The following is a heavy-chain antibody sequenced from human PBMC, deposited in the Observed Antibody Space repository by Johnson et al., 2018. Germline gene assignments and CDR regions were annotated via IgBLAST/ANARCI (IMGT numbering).Heavy chain of an antibody. J-gene: IGHJ1*01. CDR2: ISSDGRNT. Sequence: QVQLVQSGGGAVQPGRSLRLSCVASGFTFGDFVMYWVRQAPGKGLEWVTPISSDGRNTYYADCVRGRFTMSRENAKNTLHLQMNSLRPEDTAVYYCARDKAPYYFDWYFQFWGQGTLVTVSS. CDR3: ARDKAPYYFDWYFQF. D-gene: IGHD3-22*01. CDR1: GFTFGDFV. V-gene: IGHV3-30*03.